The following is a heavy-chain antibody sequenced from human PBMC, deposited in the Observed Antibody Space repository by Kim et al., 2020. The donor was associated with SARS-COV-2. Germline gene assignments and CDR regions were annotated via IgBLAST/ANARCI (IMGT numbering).Heavy chain of an antibody. D-gene: IGHD1-26*01. V-gene: IGHV3-30*01. Sequence: SVKGRFTISRDDSRNTLYLQMNSLSAEDTAVYYCAGADPFARELLTDFDYWGQGTLVTVSS. CDR3: AGADPFARELLTDFDY. J-gene: IGHJ4*02.